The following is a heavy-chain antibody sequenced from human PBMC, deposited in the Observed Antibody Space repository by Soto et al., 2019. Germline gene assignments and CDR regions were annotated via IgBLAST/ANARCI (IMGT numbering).Heavy chain of an antibody. J-gene: IGHJ4*02. D-gene: IGHD1-26*01. CDR3: ATLAGTGSYRDLYFDN. V-gene: IGHV5-51*01. Sequence: GESLKISCKGSGYNFDSHWIGWVRQMPGEGPEWMEIILPGDSYTTYSPSFQGQVTVSADQSISTVYLQWSSLKASDTAMYYCATLAGTGSYRDLYFDNWGQGTPVTGSS. CDR1: GYNFDSHW. CDR2: ILPGDSYT.